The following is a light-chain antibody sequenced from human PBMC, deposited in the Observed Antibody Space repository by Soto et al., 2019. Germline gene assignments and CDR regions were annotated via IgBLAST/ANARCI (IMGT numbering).Light chain of an antibody. Sequence: EIVMTQSPATLSVSPGERATVSCRASQSVGSNLAWYQQKPGQAPRLLIYGASTRATGIPARFTGSGSGTEFTLTISSLQSEDFALYYCQQYNNWPPYTFGQGTNLDIK. CDR3: QQYNNWPPYT. CDR1: QSVGSN. J-gene: IGKJ2*01. CDR2: GAS. V-gene: IGKV3-15*01.